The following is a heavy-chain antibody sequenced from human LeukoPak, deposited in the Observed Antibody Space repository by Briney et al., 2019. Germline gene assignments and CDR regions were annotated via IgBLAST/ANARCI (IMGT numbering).Heavy chain of an antibody. CDR3: ARGVEGYFDY. CDR2: ISYDGSNK. D-gene: IGHD5-24*01. Sequence: PGGSLRLSCAASGFTFTSYDMHWVRQAPGKGLEWVAVISYDGSNKYYADSVKGRFTISRDNSKNTLYLQMNSLRAEDTAVYYCARGVEGYFDYWGQGTLVTVSS. J-gene: IGHJ4*02. V-gene: IGHV3-30*19. CDR1: GFTFTSYD.